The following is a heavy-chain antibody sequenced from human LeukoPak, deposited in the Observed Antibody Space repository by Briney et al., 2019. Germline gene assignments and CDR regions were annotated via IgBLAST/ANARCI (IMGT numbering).Heavy chain of an antibody. J-gene: IGHJ4*02. CDR3: ARDQFPGYSSSWGLSIDY. V-gene: IGHV1-18*01. CDR1: GYTFTSYG. D-gene: IGHD6-13*01. Sequence: ASVKVSCKASGYTFTSYGISWVRQAPGQGLEWMGWISAYNGNTNYAQKLQGRVTMTTDTSTSTAYMELRSLRSDDTAVYYCARDQFPGYSSSWGLSIDYWGQGTLVTVSS. CDR2: ISAYNGNT.